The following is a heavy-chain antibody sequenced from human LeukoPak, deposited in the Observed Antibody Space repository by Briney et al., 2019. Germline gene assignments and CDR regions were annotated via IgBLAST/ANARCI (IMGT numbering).Heavy chain of an antibody. CDR3: ARGYSTSGYYYYGMDV. CDR1: GGSISSGDYY. D-gene: IGHD2-2*01. Sequence: PSQTLSLTCTVSGGSISSGDYYWSWIRQPPGKGLEWIGYIYYSGSTYYNPSLKSRVTISVDRSKNQFSLKLSSVTAADTAVYYCARGYSTSGYYYYGMDVWGQGTTVTVSS. CDR2: IYYSGST. V-gene: IGHV4-30-4*01. J-gene: IGHJ6*02.